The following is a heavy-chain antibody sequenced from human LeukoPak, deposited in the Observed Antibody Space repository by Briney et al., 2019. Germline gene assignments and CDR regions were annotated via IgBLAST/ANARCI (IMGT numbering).Heavy chain of an antibody. CDR2: VSDSGIST. D-gene: IGHD6-13*01. CDR3: APDLRGSAWSLDY. Sequence: PGGSLRLSCAASGFTFSNYAMSWVRQAPGKGLEWVSVVSDSGISTNYADSVKGRFTISRDNSRNTLYLQMNSLRAEDTAVYYCAPDLRGSAWSLDYWGQGTLVTVSS. CDR1: GFTFSNYA. J-gene: IGHJ4*02. V-gene: IGHV3-23*01.